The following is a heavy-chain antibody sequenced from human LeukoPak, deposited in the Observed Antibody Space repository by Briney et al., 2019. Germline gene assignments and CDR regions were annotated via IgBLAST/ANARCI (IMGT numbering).Heavy chain of an antibody. CDR1: GYSFTSYY. D-gene: IGHD6-19*01. J-gene: IGHJ4*02. CDR2: INPSGEST. CDR3: ARGPPQWLVDY. Sequence: ASVTVSCKASGYSFTSYYLHWVRQAPGQGLEWMGIINPSGESTSYAQKFQGRVTMTRDMSTSTVYMELSSLRSEDTAVYYCARGPPQWLVDYWGQGTLVTVSS. V-gene: IGHV1-46*01.